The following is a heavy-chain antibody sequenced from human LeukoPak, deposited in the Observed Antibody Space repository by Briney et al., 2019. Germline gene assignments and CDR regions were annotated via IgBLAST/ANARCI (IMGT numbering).Heavy chain of an antibody. CDR2: INAGNDNT. J-gene: IGHJ4*02. CDR1: GYTFTSYA. D-gene: IGHD6-13*01. V-gene: IGHV1-3*01. CDR3: ARDRYSGYSSTYFDY. Sequence: ASVKLSCKASGYTFTSYAMHWVRQAPGQRLEWMGWINAGNDNTKYSLKFQGRVTITRDTSASTAYMELSSLRSEDTAVYYCARDRYSGYSSTYFDYWGQGTLVTVSS.